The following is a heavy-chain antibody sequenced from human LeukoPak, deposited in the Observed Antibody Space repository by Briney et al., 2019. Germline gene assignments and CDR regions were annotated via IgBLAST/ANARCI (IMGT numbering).Heavy chain of an antibody. CDR3: ARDLVRGVTMEDWFDP. D-gene: IGHD3-10*01. J-gene: IGHJ5*02. CDR2: IIPIFGTA. Sequence: SVKVSCKASGGTFSSYAISWVRQAPGQGLEWMGGIIPIFGTANYAQKFQGRVTITADESTSTAYMELSSLRSEDTAVYYCARDLVRGVTMEDWFDPWGQGTLVTVSS. V-gene: IGHV1-69*01. CDR1: GGTFSSYA.